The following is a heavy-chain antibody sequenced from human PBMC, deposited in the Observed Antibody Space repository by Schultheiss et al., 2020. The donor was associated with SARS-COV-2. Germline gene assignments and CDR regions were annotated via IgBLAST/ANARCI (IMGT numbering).Heavy chain of an antibody. Sequence: ASVKVSCKASGYTFTSYYMHWVRQAPGQGLEWMGWINPNSGGTNYAQKFQGRVTMTRDTSISTAYMELSRLRSDDTAVYYCARDTTHSYGMDVWGQGTTVTVSS. CDR2: INPNSGGT. D-gene: IGHD1-1*01. J-gene: IGHJ6*02. CDR1: GYTFTSYY. V-gene: IGHV1-2*02. CDR3: ARDTTHSYGMDV.